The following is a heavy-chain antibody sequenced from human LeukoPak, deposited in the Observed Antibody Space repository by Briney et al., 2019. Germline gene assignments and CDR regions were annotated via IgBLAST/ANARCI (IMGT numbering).Heavy chain of an antibody. V-gene: IGHV3-48*03. J-gene: IGHJ4*02. CDR3: AGSLGYCTSNVCYLKY. CDR1: GFTFSSYE. Sequence: PGGSLRLSCAASGFTFSSYEMNWVRQAPGKGLEWVSYISSSGSTIYYADSVKGRSTISRDNAKNSLYLQMNSLRAEDTAVYYCAGSLGYCTSNVCYLKYWGQGTLVTVSS. D-gene: IGHD2-8*01. CDR2: ISSSGSTI.